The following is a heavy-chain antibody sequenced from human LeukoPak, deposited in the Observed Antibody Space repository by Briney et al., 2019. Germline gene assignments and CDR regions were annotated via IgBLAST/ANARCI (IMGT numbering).Heavy chain of an antibody. CDR1: GFTFSSYS. D-gene: IGHD6-19*01. CDR2: ISSSSSTI. Sequence: GGSLRLSCAASGFTFSSYSMNWVRQAPGKGLEWVSYISSSSSTIYYADSVKGRFTISRDNAKNPLYLQMNSLRAEDTAVYYCARDLDRAGLNWGQGTLVTVSS. CDR3: ARDLDRAGLN. J-gene: IGHJ4*02. V-gene: IGHV3-48*04.